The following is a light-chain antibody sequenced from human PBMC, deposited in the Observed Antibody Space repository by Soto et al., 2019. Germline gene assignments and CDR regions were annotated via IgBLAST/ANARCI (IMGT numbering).Light chain of an antibody. J-gene: IGLJ2*01. Sequence: QSALTQPPSASGSPGQSVTISCTGTSSDVGGYNYVSWYQQHPGKAPKLMIYEVSNRPSGVPDRFSGSKSDNRASLTVSVLQAEDEADYYCSSYAGSNNSPVVFGGGTKLTVL. CDR1: SSDVGGYNY. CDR3: SSYAGSNNSPVV. V-gene: IGLV2-8*01. CDR2: EVS.